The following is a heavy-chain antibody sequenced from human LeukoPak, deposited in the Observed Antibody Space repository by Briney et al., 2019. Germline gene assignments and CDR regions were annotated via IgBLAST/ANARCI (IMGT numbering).Heavy chain of an antibody. Sequence: GGSLRLSCTASGFTFGDHAMSWVRQAPGKGLEWVGFIRSKAYGGTTEYAASVKGRFTISRDDSTSIAYLQMNSLKTEDTAVYYCTRGPIQLWLRNGMDVWGQGTTVTVSS. J-gene: IGHJ6*02. D-gene: IGHD5-18*01. CDR3: TRGPIQLWLRNGMDV. CDR1: GFTFGDHA. V-gene: IGHV3-49*04. CDR2: IRSKAYGGTT.